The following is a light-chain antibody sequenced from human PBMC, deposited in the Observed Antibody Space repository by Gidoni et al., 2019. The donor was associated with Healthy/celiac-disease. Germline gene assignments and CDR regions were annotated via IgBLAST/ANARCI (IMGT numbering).Light chain of an antibody. CDR2: DAS. Sequence: EIVLTQSPATLSLSPGERATLSCRASQSVSSYLAWYQQKPGQAPRLLIYDASNRATGIPAKFSGGRSGTDFTLPISSLEPEDFAVYYCQQRSNWPPLTFGEXTKVEIK. V-gene: IGKV3-11*01. J-gene: IGKJ4*01. CDR3: QQRSNWPPLT. CDR1: QSVSSY.